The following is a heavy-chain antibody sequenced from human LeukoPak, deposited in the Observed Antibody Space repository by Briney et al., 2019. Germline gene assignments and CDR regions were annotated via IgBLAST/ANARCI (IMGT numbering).Heavy chain of an antibody. Sequence: GGSLRLSCEASGYTFFSYGVHWVRQAPGKGLEWVGVVSYDGGYQYYADSVKGRFTMSKDNSKNTVYLQLNSLRAEDTAVYYCAKDRRMMSPHYGMDVWGQGTTVTVSS. V-gene: IGHV3-30*18. CDR2: VSYDGGYQ. CDR1: GYTFFSYG. CDR3: AKDRRMMSPHYGMDV. D-gene: IGHD3-16*01. J-gene: IGHJ6*02.